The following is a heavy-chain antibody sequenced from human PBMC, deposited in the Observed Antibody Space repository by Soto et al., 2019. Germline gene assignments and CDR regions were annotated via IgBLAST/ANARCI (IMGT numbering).Heavy chain of an antibody. CDR3: ARGGGSGSWDYYGMDV. CDR1: GGTFSSYA. CDR2: IIPIFGTA. D-gene: IGHD3-10*01. Sequence: QVQLVQSGAEVKKPGSSVKVSCKASGGTFSSYAISWVRQAPGQGLEWMGGIIPIFGTANYAQKFQGGVTITADESTSTAYMELSSLRSEDTAVYYCARGGGSGSWDYYGMDVWGQGTTVTVSS. J-gene: IGHJ6*02. V-gene: IGHV1-69*12.